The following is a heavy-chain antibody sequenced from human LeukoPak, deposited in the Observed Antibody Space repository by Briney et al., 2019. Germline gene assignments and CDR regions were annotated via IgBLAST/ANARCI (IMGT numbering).Heavy chain of an antibody. D-gene: IGHD6-13*01. CDR2: IYTSGSA. J-gene: IGHJ3*02. V-gene: IGHV4-4*07. Sequence: PSETLSLTCTVSGGSISSYNWSWIRQPPGKGLKWIGRIYTSGSANYNPSLKSRVTMSVDTSKNQFSLKLGSVTAADTAVYYCARSQPSSSWHDDAFDIWGQGTMVTASS. CDR1: GGSISSYN. CDR3: ARSQPSSSWHDDAFDI.